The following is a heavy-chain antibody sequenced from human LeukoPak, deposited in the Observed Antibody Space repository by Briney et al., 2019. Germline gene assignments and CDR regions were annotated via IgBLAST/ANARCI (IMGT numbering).Heavy chain of an antibody. CDR2: IYTSGST. V-gene: IGHV4-4*07. CDR3: ASSTVVLYYFDY. CDR1: GGSISSYY. D-gene: IGHD2-2*01. Sequence: SETLPPTCTVSGGSISSYYWSWIRQPAGKGLEWIGRIYTSGSTNYNPSLKSRVTISVDKSKNQFSLKLSSVTAADTAVYYCASSTVVLYYFDYWGQGALVTVSS. J-gene: IGHJ4*02.